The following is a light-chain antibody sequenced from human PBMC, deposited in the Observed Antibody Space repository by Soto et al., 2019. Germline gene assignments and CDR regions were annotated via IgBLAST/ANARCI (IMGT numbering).Light chain of an antibody. V-gene: IGLV2-8*01. CDR1: SSDVGSYNL. J-gene: IGLJ3*02. CDR3: SSYAGSNDLV. Sequence: QSALTQPASVSGSPGQSITISCTGTSSDVGSYNLVSWYQQHPGKAPKLIISEVSKRPSGAPDRFSGSKSGNTASLTVSGLQAEDEADYFCSSYAGSNDLVFGGGTKVTVL. CDR2: EVS.